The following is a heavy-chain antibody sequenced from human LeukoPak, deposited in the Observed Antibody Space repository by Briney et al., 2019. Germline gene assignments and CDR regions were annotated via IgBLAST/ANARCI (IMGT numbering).Heavy chain of an antibody. V-gene: IGHV4-59*01. CDR1: GGSISSYY. D-gene: IGHD4-11*01. J-gene: IGHJ5*02. Sequence: SETLSLTCTVSGGSISSYYWSWIRQPPGKGLEWIGYIYYSGSTNYNPSLKSRVTISVDTSKNQFSLKLSSVTAADTAVYYCAKWSLGREYSYGHPSAPWGQGTLVTVSS. CDR3: AKWSLGREYSYGHPSAP. CDR2: IYYSGST.